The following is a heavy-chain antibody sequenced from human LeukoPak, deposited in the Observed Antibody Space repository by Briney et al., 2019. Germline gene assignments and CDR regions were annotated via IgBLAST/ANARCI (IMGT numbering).Heavy chain of an antibody. CDR2: ISWNSGSI. V-gene: IGHV3-9*01. D-gene: IGHD3-10*01. J-gene: IGHJ6*02. CDR3: AKDRGEVHYYGMDV. Sequence: GGSLRLSCAASGFTFDDYAMHWVRQAPGKGLEWVSGISWNSGSIGYADSVKSRFTISRDNAKNSLYLQMNSLRAEDTALYYCAKDRGEVHYYGMDVWGQGTTVTVSS. CDR1: GFTFDDYA.